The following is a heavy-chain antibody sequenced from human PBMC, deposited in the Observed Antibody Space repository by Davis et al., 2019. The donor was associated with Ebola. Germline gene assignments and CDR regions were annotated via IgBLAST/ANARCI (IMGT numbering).Heavy chain of an antibody. D-gene: IGHD3-3*01. CDR2: IDWDDDK. V-gene: IGHV2-70*11. CDR1: GFSLSTSGMC. J-gene: IGHJ6*02. Sequence: PTLVKPTQTLTLTCTFSGFSLSTSGMCVSWIRQPPGKALEWLARIDWDDDKYYSTSLKTRLTISKDTSKNQVVLTMTNMDPVDTATYYCARTTYYDFWSGYSYGMDVWGQGTTVTVSS. CDR3: ARTTYYDFWSGYSYGMDV.